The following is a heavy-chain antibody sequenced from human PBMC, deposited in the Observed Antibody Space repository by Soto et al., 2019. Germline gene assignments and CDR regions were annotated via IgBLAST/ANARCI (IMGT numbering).Heavy chain of an antibody. CDR3: TTEGIGSALHDILTGYYDY. CDR2: MKSKTDGGRT. D-gene: IGHD3-9*01. V-gene: IGHV3-15*07. J-gene: IGHJ4*02. CDR1: GFTFSNAW. Sequence: EVQLVESGGGLVKPGGSLRLSCAASGFTFSNAWMNWVRQAPGKGLEWGGRMKSKTDGGRTDYAAPVKGRFTISRDDAKNKLYMKMHSLQTEDTAVYYCTTEGIGSALHDILTGYYDYWGQGTLVPVSS.